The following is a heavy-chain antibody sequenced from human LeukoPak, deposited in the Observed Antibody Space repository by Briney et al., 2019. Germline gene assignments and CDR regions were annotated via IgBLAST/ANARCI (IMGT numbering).Heavy chain of an antibody. CDR2: INPHDSDT. J-gene: IGHJ5*02. CDR3: VIGMHGYGYGS. Sequence: GEYLKISCQGSGYTFNTYWIGWVRQMPGKGLEWVGIINPHDSDTRYSQSFQGHVTISADKSISTAFLHWGSLKASDTAIYYCVIGMHGYGYGSWGQGALVTVSS. CDR1: GYTFNTYW. D-gene: IGHD5-18*01. V-gene: IGHV5-51*01.